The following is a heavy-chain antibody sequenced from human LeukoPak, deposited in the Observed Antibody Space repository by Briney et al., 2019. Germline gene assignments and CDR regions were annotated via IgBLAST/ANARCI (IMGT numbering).Heavy chain of an antibody. CDR3: ARHNTTWYYFDY. J-gene: IGHJ4*02. V-gene: IGHV4-59*01. D-gene: IGHD6-13*01. Sequence: SGTLSLTCTVSGGSISSYYWSWIRQPPGKRLEWIGYIYYSGSTNYSPSLKSRVTMSVDTSKSQLSLKLSSVTAADTAVYYCARHNTTWYYFDYWGQGALVTVSS. CDR2: IYYSGST. CDR1: GGSISSYY.